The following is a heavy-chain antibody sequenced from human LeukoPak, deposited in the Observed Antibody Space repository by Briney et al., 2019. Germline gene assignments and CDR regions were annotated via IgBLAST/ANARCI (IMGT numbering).Heavy chain of an antibody. Sequence: EASVKVSCKVSGYTLTELSMHWVRQAPGKGLEWMGGFDPEDGETIYAQKFQGRVTMTEDTSTDTAYMELSSLRSEDTAVYYCATWWAPSSGLYYMDVWGKGTTVTVSS. V-gene: IGHV1-24*01. CDR1: GYTLTELS. CDR2: FDPEDGET. J-gene: IGHJ6*03. CDR3: ATWWAPSSGLYYMDV. D-gene: IGHD3-22*01.